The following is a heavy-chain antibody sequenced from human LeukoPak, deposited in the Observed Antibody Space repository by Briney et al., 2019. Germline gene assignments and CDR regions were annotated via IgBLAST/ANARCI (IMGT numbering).Heavy chain of an antibody. CDR1: GGSISSYY. J-gene: IGHJ4*02. V-gene: IGHV4-59*01. CDR3: EKWGYYYYSSAYVAPTDEG. D-gene: IGHD3-22*01. Sequence: SETLSLTCTVSGGSISSYYWTWIRQPPGKGLEWVGYITYSGRTDYNPSLKKGVTISVDTSNNQFPLKVSSVTAADTAVYYCEKWGYYYYSSAYVAPTDEGWGQGTLVTASS. CDR2: ITYSGRT.